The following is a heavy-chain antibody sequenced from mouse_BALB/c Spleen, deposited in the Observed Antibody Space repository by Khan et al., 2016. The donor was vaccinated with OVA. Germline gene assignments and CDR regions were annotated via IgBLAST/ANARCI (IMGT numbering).Heavy chain of an antibody. CDR2: IWAGGST. V-gene: IGHV2-9*02. CDR3: ARALPYYRYDGYAMDY. CDR1: GFSLTNYG. D-gene: IGHD2-14*01. J-gene: IGHJ4*01. Sequence: QVQLKQSGPGLVAPSQSLSITCTVSGFSLTNYGVHWVRQPPGKGLEWVGVIWAGGSTNYKSALMSRLSLSKDNSKSQVFLKMNSLQTDDTAMYYCARALPYYRYDGYAMDYWGQGISVTVSS.